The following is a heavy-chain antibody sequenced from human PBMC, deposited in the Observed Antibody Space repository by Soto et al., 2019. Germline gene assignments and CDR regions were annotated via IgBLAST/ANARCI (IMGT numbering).Heavy chain of an antibody. CDR1: GYTFTSYG. Sequence: QVQLVQSGAEVKKPGASVKVSCKASGYTFTSYGISWVRQAPGQGLEWMGWISAYNGNTNYAQKLQGRVTMTTDTSTSTAYMELRSLSSDDTAVYYCARNTGRLWFGTSGIYGMDVWGQGTTVTVSS. V-gene: IGHV1-18*01. J-gene: IGHJ6*02. CDR3: ARNTGRLWFGTSGIYGMDV. CDR2: ISAYNGNT. D-gene: IGHD3-10*01.